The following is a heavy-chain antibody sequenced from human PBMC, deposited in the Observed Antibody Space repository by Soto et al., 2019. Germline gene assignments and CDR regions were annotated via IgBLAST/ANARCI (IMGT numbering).Heavy chain of an antibody. J-gene: IGHJ4*02. Sequence: QVQLVQSGSEVEKPGSSVKVSCQASGGNFNSYTISWVRQAPGQGLEWMGRIIPLLDMSNYAQKFQGRVTLTADESTRTAYMELNSLRSEDTAVYYCAVLLHRFNSWGQGTLVTVSS. CDR3: AVLLHRFNS. CDR2: IIPLLDMS. V-gene: IGHV1-69*02. D-gene: IGHD2-15*01. CDR1: GGNFNSYT.